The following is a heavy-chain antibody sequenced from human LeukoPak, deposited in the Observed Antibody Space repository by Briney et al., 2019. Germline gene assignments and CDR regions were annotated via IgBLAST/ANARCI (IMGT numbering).Heavy chain of an antibody. J-gene: IGHJ4*02. CDR2: ISSSGSIK. CDR1: GFTFSDYY. V-gene: IGHV3-11*01. CDR3: ARATPGSGYYPLFDY. Sequence: GGSLRLSCAASGFTFSDYYMSWIRQAPGKGLQWLSCISSSGSIKYYADSVKGRFTISRDNAKNSLYLQMNSLRAEDTAVYYCARATPGSGYYPLFDYWGQGTLVTVSS. D-gene: IGHD3-3*01.